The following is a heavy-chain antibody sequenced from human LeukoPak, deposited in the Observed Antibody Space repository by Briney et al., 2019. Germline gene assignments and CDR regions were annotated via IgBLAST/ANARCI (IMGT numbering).Heavy chain of an antibody. CDR1: GYSISSGYY. J-gene: IGHJ4*02. CDR2: IYHSGST. Sequence: PSETLSLTCAVSGYSISSGYYWGWIRQPPGKGLEWIGSIYHSGSTYYNPSLKSRVTISVDTSKNQFSLKLSSVTAADTAVYYCATPHGHSYGLDYWGQGTLVTVSS. V-gene: IGHV4-38-2*01. CDR3: ATPHGHSYGLDY. D-gene: IGHD5-18*01.